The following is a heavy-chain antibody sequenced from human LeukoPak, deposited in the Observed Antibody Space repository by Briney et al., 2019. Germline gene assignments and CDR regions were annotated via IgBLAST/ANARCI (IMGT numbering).Heavy chain of an antibody. J-gene: IGHJ6*02. CDR2: IDDSGVIR. D-gene: IGHD3-22*01. CDR1: GFTFKTHA. V-gene: IGHV3-23*01. Sequence: GGSLRLSCAASGFTFKTHAMSWVRQAPGEGLEWVSRIDDSGVIRSYADSVKGRFTISRDNSKMTLTLQMNSLRAEDTAVYYCAKRLKRNYYYHYAMDVWGQGTTVTVSS. CDR3: AKRLKRNYYYHYAMDV.